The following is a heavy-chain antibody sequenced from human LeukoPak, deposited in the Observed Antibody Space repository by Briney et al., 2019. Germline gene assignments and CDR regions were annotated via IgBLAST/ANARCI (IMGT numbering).Heavy chain of an antibody. CDR1: GFTFSSYA. J-gene: IGHJ4*02. CDR3: AKDGSYRLTTVTYNDY. D-gene: IGHD4-17*01. V-gene: IGHV3-23*01. Sequence: PGGSLRLSCAASGFTFSSYAMSWVRQAPGKGLEWVSAISGSGGSTYYADSVKGRFTISRDNSKNTLYLQVNSLRAEDTAVYYCAKDGSYRLTTVTYNDYWGQGTLVTVSS. CDR2: ISGSGGST.